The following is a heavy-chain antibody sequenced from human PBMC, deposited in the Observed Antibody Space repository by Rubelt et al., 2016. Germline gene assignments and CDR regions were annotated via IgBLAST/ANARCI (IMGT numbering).Heavy chain of an antibody. CDR2: IYYSGAT. Sequence: QVQLQESGPGLVKPSETLSLTCTVSGGSISSYYWSWIRQPPGKGLEWIGFIYYSGATNFNPSLKRRVTISVDTSKNQFSLKRNSVTASDTGVYYCARDGGYSYGLDAFDIWGQGTMVTVSS. J-gene: IGHJ3*02. CDR1: GGSISSYY. V-gene: IGHV4-59*01. D-gene: IGHD5-18*01. CDR3: ARDGGYSYGLDAFDI.